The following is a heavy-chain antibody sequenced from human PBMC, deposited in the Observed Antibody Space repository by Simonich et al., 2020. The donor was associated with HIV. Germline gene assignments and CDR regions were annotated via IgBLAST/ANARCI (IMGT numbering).Heavy chain of an antibody. CDR3: AKDKGAYYGSGSPVY. CDR2: NSWNSGSI. Sequence: EVQLVESGGGLVQPGRSLRLSCAASGFTFDDYAMHWVRQAPGKGRELVSGNSWNSGSIGYADSVKGRITISRDNAKNSLYLQMNSLRAEDTALYYCAKDKGAYYGSGSPVYWGQGTLVTVSS. J-gene: IGHJ4*02. V-gene: IGHV3-9*01. D-gene: IGHD3-10*01. CDR1: GFTFDDYA.